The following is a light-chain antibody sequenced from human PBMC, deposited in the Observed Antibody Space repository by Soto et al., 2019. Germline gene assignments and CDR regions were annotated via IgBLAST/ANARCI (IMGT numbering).Light chain of an antibody. V-gene: IGKV1-39*01. CDR2: DSS. Sequence: DIQLTQSPSSLSASVGDRITITCRASQSISTYLNWYQQKPGEAPTLLVYDSSTLQSGVPSRFSGSGFGAEFTLTVSSLQPEDFATYYCQQSYSNPTWTFGQWTKVEIK. J-gene: IGKJ1*01. CDR1: QSISTY. CDR3: QQSYSNPTWT.